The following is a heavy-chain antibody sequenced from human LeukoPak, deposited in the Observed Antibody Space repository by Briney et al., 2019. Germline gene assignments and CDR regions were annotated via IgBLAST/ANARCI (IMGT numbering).Heavy chain of an antibody. J-gene: IGHJ4*02. Sequence: GGSLRLSCAASGFTFSSYSMNWVRQAPGKGLEWVSSISSSSSYIYYADSVKGRFTISRDNAKNSLYLQMNSLRAEDTAVYYCAKNCGGDCYSFAFDYWGQGTLVTVSS. V-gene: IGHV3-21*01. CDR2: ISSSSSYI. CDR1: GFTFSSYS. D-gene: IGHD2-21*02. CDR3: AKNCGGDCYSFAFDY.